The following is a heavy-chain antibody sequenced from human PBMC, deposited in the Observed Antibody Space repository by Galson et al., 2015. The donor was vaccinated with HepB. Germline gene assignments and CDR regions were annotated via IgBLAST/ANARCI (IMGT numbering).Heavy chain of an antibody. Sequence: LTCSVSQGSINDYYWSWIRQSPGNRLEWIGYIYYNGDTTYNPSLGYRVGMSVDRSINQVSLWLTSVTAADTAVYYCARHPGRGSVGYAFDLWGQGTLVTVSA. CDR1: QGSINDYY. V-gene: IGHV4-59*08. CDR2: IYYNGDT. CDR3: ARHPGRGSVGYAFDL. D-gene: IGHD5-12*01. J-gene: IGHJ4*02.